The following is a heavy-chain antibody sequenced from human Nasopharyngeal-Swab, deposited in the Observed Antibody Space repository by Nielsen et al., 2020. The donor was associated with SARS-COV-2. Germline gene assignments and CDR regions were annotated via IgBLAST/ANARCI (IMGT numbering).Heavy chain of an antibody. CDR3: AKGIAAAGSRCLDY. J-gene: IGHJ4*02. V-gene: IGHV3-9*01. Sequence: LCRNCAASGFTFDDYAMHRARKAQGKGLEWVSGLGRNSVSLGYADSVKGRFTISRDNAKNSLYLQMNSLRAEDTALYYCAKGIAAAGSRCLDYWGQGTLVTVSS. D-gene: IGHD6-13*01. CDR1: GFTFDDYA. CDR2: LGRNSVSL.